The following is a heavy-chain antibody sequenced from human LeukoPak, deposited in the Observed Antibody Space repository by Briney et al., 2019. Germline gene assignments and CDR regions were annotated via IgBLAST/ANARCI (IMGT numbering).Heavy chain of an antibody. CDR2: ISSGGTTM. D-gene: IGHD6-19*01. CDR1: GFMFRSFE. CDR3: ALLAVASDFDY. J-gene: IGHJ4*02. V-gene: IGHV3-48*03. Sequence: PGRSLRLSCAASGFMFRSFEMYWVRQAPGKGLEWVAYISSGGTTMYYADSVKGRFTISRDDAKNSLFLQMNSLRAEDTAVYYCALLAVASDFDYWGQGTLVTVSS.